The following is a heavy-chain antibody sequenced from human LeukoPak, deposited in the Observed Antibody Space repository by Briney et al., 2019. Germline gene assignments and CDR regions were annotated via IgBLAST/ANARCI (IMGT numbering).Heavy chain of an antibody. CDR1: GFTFSNAW. CDR3: AKGSTSCSSCNYYYYYMDV. V-gene: IGHV3-15*01. Sequence: GGSLRLSCAASGFTFSNAWMSWVRQAPGKGLEWVGRIKSKTDGGTTDYAAPVKGRFTISRDDSKNTLYLQMNSLRAEDTAVYYCAKGSTSCSSCNYYYYYMDVWGKGTTVTVSS. J-gene: IGHJ6*03. D-gene: IGHD2-2*01. CDR2: IKSKTDGGTT.